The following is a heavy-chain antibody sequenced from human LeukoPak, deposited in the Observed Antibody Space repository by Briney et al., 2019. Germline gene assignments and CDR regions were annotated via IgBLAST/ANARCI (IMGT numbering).Heavy chain of an antibody. J-gene: IGHJ3*02. CDR1: GFTVSSNY. CDR3: ARDNVYYYDSSGYAFDI. Sequence: GGSLRLSCAASGFTVSSNYMSRVRQAPGKGLEWVSVIYSGGSTYYADSVKGRFTISRDNSKNTLYLQMNSLRAEDTAVYYCARDNVYYYDSSGYAFDIWGQGTMVTVSS. CDR2: IYSGGST. V-gene: IGHV3-53*01. D-gene: IGHD3-22*01.